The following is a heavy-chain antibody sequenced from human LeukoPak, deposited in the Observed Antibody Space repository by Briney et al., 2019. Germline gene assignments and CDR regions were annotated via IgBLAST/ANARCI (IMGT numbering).Heavy chain of an antibody. Sequence: PSETLSLTCSVSGASISSHYWSWIRQPAGKGLEWIGRIYGSGSTDYNPSLKSRVTMSIDTSKNQFSLNLISVTAADTAVYYCARDSGTTGEVKSDPWGQGTLVTVSS. CDR2: IYGSGST. CDR1: GASISSHY. J-gene: IGHJ5*02. D-gene: IGHD3-10*01. CDR3: ARDSGTTGEVKSDP. V-gene: IGHV4-4*07.